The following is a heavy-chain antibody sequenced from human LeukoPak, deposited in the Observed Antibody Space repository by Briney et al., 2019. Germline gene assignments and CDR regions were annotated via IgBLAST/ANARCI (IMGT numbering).Heavy chain of an antibody. J-gene: IGHJ5*02. CDR2: ISYDGSNK. CDR3: AKDLGQWVVTSWFDP. D-gene: IGHD3-22*01. V-gene: IGHV3-30*18. Sequence: GGSLRLSCAASGFTFSSYGMHWVRQAPGKGLEWVAVISYDGSNKYYADSVKGRFTVSRDNSKNTLYLHVNSLRAEDTAVYYCAKDLGQWVVTSWFDPWGQGTLVTVSS. CDR1: GFTFSSYG.